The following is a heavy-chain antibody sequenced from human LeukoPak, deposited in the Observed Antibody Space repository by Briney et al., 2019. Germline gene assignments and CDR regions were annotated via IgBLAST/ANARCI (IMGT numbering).Heavy chain of an antibody. Sequence: SGGSQRLFHAVSGFSFSSFAMSWARDAPGKGLECVSAISGSGGRTYYADSVKGRFTISKDNSKKTLYLQMNSLRTEDTAVYYCAKDVHWSGYYFPFDYWGQGTLVTVST. CDR3: AKDVHWSGYYFPFDY. D-gene: IGHD3-3*01. CDR2: ISGSGGRT. V-gene: IGHV3-23*01. CDR1: GFSFSSFA. J-gene: IGHJ4*02.